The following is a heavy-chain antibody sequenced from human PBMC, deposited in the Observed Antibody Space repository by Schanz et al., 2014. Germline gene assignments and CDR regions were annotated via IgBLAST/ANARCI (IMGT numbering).Heavy chain of an antibody. CDR1: RHSFSSSNW. CDR3: ALREKPYGPFAS. D-gene: IGHD3-10*01. CDR2: IYYSGNT. V-gene: IGHV4-28*01. Sequence: QVQLQESGPGLVKPSETLSLTCVVSRHSFSSSNWWGWIRQPPGKGLEWIGYIYYSGNTYYNPSLKSRLTISVDRSKNQFSLRLDSVTAADTAVYYCALREKPYGPFASWGQGALVTVSS. J-gene: IGHJ4*02.